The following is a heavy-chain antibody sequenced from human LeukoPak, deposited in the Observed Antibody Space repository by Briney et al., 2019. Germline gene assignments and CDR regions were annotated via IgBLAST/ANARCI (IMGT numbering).Heavy chain of an antibody. CDR2: MKEDGSDE. D-gene: IGHD3-16*01. CDR1: EFSFSLST. CDR3: VVGGAGGGYFPN. J-gene: IGHJ1*01. Sequence: GGSLRLSCSAFEFSFSLSTMSWVRQAAGEGLEWVAKMKEDGSDENYVDSVKGRFTISRDNSKNSLYLQMNSLRPEDTAVYFCVVGGAGGGYFPNWGQGSLVIVSA. V-gene: IGHV3-7*01.